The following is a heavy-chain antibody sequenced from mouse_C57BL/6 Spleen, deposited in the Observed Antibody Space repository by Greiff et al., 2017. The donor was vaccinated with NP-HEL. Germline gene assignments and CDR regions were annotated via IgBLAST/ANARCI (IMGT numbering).Heavy chain of an antibody. Sequence: VKLVESEGGLVQPGSSMKLSCTASGFTLSDYYMAWVRQVPEKGLEWVANINYDGSSTYYLDSLKSRFIISRDNAKDMLYLQKSSLKTEDTATYYCARDRYYYGSSYYAMDYWGQGTSVTVSS. D-gene: IGHD1-1*01. CDR3: ARDRYYYGSSYYAMDY. CDR2: INYDGSST. J-gene: IGHJ4*01. V-gene: IGHV5-16*01. CDR1: GFTLSDYY.